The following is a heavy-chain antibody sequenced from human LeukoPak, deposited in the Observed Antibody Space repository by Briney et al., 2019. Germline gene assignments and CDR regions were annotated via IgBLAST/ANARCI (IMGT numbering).Heavy chain of an antibody. J-gene: IGHJ3*02. CDR1: GGSFSGYY. CDR3: ARDPLISSGYYSITKPFVFDI. V-gene: IGHV4-34*01. D-gene: IGHD3-22*01. CDR2: IDHSGST. Sequence: SETLSLTCAVYGGSFSGYYWSWIRQPPGKGLEWIGEIDHSGSTNYNPSLNSRVTISVDTSKNQFSLKLSSVTAADTAVYYCARDPLISSGYYSITKPFVFDIWGQGTMVTVSS.